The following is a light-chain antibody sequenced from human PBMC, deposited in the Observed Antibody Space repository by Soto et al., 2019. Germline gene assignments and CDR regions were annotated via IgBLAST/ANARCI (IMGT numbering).Light chain of an antibody. J-gene: IGLJ1*01. V-gene: IGLV2-18*02. CDR3: SSFTSSSTYV. CDR2: EVS. Sequence: HSALTQAPSVSGFPGQSVSISCTGTSSDVGSYNRVSWYQQPPGTAPKLMIYEVSNRPSGVPDRFSGSKSGNTASLTISGLQAEDEADYYCSSFTSSSTYVFGTGTKVTVL. CDR1: SSDVGSYNR.